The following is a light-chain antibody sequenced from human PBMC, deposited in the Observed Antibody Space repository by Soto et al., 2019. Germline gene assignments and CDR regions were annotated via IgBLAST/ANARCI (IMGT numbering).Light chain of an antibody. CDR2: KAS. CDR1: QSIISW. Sequence: DTQMTQSPSTLSASAGDRVTIICLASQSIISWLAWYQQKPGKAPKLLIYKASTLESGVPSRFSGSGSGTEFTLTISSLQPDDFATYYCQQYHSYPWTFGQGTKVDIK. CDR3: QQYHSYPWT. J-gene: IGKJ1*01. V-gene: IGKV1-5*03.